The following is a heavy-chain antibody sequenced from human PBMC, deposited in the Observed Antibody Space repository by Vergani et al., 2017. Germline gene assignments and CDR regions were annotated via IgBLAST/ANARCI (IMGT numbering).Heavy chain of an antibody. CDR2: MNPNSGNT. CDR1: GYTFTGYY. J-gene: IGHJ4*02. CDR3: ARLTRLGELSLGY. V-gene: IGHV1-8*02. D-gene: IGHD3-16*02. Sequence: QVQLVQSGAEVKKPGASVKVSCKASGYTFTGYYMHWVRQAPGQGLEWMGWMNPNSGNTGYAQKFQGRVTMTRNTSISTAYMELSSLRSEDTAVYYCARLTRLGELSLGYWGQGTLVTVSS.